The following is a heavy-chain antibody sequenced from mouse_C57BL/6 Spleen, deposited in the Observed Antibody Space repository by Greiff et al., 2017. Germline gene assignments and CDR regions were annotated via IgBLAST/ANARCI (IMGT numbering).Heavy chain of an antibody. J-gene: IGHJ4*01. CDR1: GFTFSSYA. CDR2: ISDGGSYT. Sequence: EVKLEESGGGLVKPGGSLKLSCAASGFTFSSYAMSWVRQTPEKRLEWVATISDGGSYTYYPDNVKGRFTISRDSAKNNLYLQMTHLKSEDTAMYYYVYYGYDRDAMDYWGQGTSVTVSS. V-gene: IGHV5-4*03. CDR3: VYYGYDRDAMDY. D-gene: IGHD2-2*01.